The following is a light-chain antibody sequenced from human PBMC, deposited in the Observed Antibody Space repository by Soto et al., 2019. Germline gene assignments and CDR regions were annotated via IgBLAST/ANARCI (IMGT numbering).Light chain of an antibody. CDR1: SSNIGGNF. Sequence: QSVLTQPPSASGTPGQRVTVSCSGSSSNIGGNFVYWYQQLPGTAPKLLILRNNQRPSGVPDRFSGSKSGTSASLAISGLRSEDEADYYCAAWDDNVRGPVFGGGTQLTVL. V-gene: IGLV1-47*01. J-gene: IGLJ7*01. CDR2: RNN. CDR3: AAWDDNVRGPV.